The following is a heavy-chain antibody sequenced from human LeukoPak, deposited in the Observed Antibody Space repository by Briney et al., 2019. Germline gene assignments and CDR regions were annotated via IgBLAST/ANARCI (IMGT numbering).Heavy chain of an antibody. J-gene: IGHJ6*02. V-gene: IGHV3-23*01. D-gene: IGHD7-27*01. CDR3: AKVRPGYYYYYGMDV. CDR1: GFTFSSYA. CDR2: ISGSGGST. Sequence: GGSLRLSCAASGFTFSSYAMSWVRQAPGKGLEWASAISGSGGSTYYADSVKGRFTISRDNSKNTLYLQMNSLRAEDTAVYYCAKVRPGYYYYYGMDVWGQGTTVTVSS.